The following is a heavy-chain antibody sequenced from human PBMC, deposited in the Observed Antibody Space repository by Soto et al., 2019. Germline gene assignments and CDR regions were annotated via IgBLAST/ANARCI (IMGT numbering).Heavy chain of an antibody. CDR1: GGTFSRHA. D-gene: IGHD3-9*01. CDR2: IIPVFGTA. V-gene: IGHV1-69*13. CDR3: ARDGIINIWPYYFGMDV. Sequence: SVKVSGKTSGGTFSRHAISWVRQAPGQGVEWMGGIIPVFGTANYAQKFQGRVTITADESTSTAHMELSNLRSEDTAVYYCARDGIINIWPYYFGMDVWGQGTTVTVSS. J-gene: IGHJ6*02.